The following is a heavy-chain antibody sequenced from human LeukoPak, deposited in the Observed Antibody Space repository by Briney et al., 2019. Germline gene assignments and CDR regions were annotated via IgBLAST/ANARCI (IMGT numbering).Heavy chain of an antibody. V-gene: IGHV3-7*01. J-gene: IGHJ4*02. Sequence: GGSLRLSCAASGFTFSSYWMSWVRQAPGKGLEWVANIKQDGSEKYYVDSVTGRFTISSDNAKHSLYLQVNSLKAEDTAVYYCARGLGVLYWGQGTLVTVSS. D-gene: IGHD3-16*01. CDR1: GFTFSSYW. CDR2: IKQDGSEK. CDR3: ARGLGVLY.